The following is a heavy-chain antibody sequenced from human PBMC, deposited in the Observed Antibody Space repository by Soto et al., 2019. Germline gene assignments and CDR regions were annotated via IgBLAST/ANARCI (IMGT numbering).Heavy chain of an antibody. D-gene: IGHD2-15*01. Sequence: GASVKVSGKASGYTFTSYYMHRVRQAPGQGLEWMGIINPSGGSTSYAQKFQGRVTMTRDTSTSTVYMELSSLRSEDTAVYYCARDKYCSGGSCYYGQDYWGQGTLVTVSS. CDR2: INPSGGST. V-gene: IGHV1-46*03. CDR1: GYTFTSYY. CDR3: ARDKYCSGGSCYYGQDY. J-gene: IGHJ4*02.